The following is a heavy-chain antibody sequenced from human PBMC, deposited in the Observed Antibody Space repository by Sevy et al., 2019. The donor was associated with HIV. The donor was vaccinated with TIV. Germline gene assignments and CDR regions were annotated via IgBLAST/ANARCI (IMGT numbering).Heavy chain of an antibody. D-gene: IGHD5-12*01. J-gene: IGHJ4*02. CDR2: IKQDGSDG. CDR3: ARAGPLGVVDHFDH. V-gene: IGHV3-7*03. CDR1: GFKFSSYW. Sequence: GGSLRLSCAASGFKFSSYWMSWVRQAPGKGLEWVANIKQDGSDGYYVDSVKGRFTISRDNAKNSLYLQMNSLRAEDTAVYYCARAGPLGVVDHFDHWGQGNLVTVS.